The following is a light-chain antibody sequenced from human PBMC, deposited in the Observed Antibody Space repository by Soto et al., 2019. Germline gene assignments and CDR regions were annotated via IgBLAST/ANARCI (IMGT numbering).Light chain of an antibody. CDR2: GAS. J-gene: IGKJ2*01. V-gene: IGKV3-20*01. CDR1: QSVSRSY. Sequence: DIVLTQSPGTLSLSPGERATLSCRASQSVSRSYLAWYQQMPGQAPRLLIYGASSGATGIPDRFSGSGSGTDFTLTISRLEPEDFAVYYCQQYGNSPPYTFGQGTKLEIK. CDR3: QQYGNSPPYT.